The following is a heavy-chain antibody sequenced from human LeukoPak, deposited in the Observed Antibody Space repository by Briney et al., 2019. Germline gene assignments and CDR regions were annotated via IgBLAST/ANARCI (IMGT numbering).Heavy chain of an antibody. V-gene: IGHV1-18*01. Sequence: ASVTVSCKASGYTFTSYGISWVRQAPGHGLEWMGWISAYNSNTNYAQKLQGRLTMTTETSTSTAYMELRSLRSDDTAVYYCARVGYRHYYGSGSYYPIDYWGQGTLVTVSS. D-gene: IGHD3-10*01. CDR1: GYTFTSYG. CDR2: ISAYNSNT. CDR3: ARVGYRHYYGSGSYYPIDY. J-gene: IGHJ4*02.